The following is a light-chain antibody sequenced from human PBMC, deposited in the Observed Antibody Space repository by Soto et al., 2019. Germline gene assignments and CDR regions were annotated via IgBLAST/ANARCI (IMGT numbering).Light chain of an antibody. J-gene: IGLJ1*01. Sequence: QSVLTRPPSASGSPGQSVTISCVGTSSDVGAYDYVSWYLQHPGEAPKLIICEVNKRPSGVSDRFSGSKSGNTASLTVSGLQDEDEGEYYCSSSAGSNNLGVFGTGTKVTVL. CDR1: SSDVGAYDY. V-gene: IGLV2-8*01. CDR2: EVN. CDR3: SSSAGSNNLGV.